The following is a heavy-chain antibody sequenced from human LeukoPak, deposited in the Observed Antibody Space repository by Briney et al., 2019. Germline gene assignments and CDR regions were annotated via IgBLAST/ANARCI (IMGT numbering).Heavy chain of an antibody. CDR2: ISGSGGST. D-gene: IGHD3-22*01. V-gene: IGHV3-23*01. Sequence: GGSLRLSCAASGFTFSSYAMSWVRQAPGKGPEGVSAISGSGGSTYYADSVKGRFTISRDNSTNTLYLQMNSLRAEDTAVYYCAKEPRMIVVATSFDYWGQGTLVTGSS. J-gene: IGHJ4*02. CDR1: GFTFSSYA. CDR3: AKEPRMIVVATSFDY.